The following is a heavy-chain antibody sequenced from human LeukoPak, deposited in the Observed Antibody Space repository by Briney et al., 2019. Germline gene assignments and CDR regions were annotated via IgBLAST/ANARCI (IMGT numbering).Heavy chain of an antibody. CDR1: GYTFTGYY. CDR2: INPNSGGT. CDR3: ARVRLPSGSYNY. J-gene: IGHJ4*02. Sequence: ASVKVSCKASGYTFTGYYMHWVRQAPGQGLEWMGWINPNSGGTNYAQKFQGRVTMTRDTSTSTVYMELSSLRSEDTAVYYCARVRLPSGSYNYWGQGTLVTVSS. V-gene: IGHV1-2*02. D-gene: IGHD3-10*01.